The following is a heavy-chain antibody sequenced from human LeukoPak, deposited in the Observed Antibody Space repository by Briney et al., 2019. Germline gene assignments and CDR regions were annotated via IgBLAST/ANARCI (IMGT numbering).Heavy chain of an antibody. D-gene: IGHD6-13*01. CDR3: AKQKGRIAAAGTAEY. Sequence: GGSLRLSCAASGFTFSSYAMSWVRQAPGKGLEWVSAISGSGGSTYYAASVKGRFTISRDNSKNTLYLQMNSLRAEDTAVYYCAKQKGRIAAAGTAEYWGQGTLVTVSS. CDR2: ISGSGGST. J-gene: IGHJ4*02. V-gene: IGHV3-23*01. CDR1: GFTFSSYA.